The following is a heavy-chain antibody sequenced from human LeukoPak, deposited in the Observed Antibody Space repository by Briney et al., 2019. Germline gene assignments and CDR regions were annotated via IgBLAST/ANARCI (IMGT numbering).Heavy chain of an antibody. D-gene: IGHD6-19*01. Sequence: SVKVSCKASGGTFSSCAISWVREAPGQGLEWMGRIIPILGIANYAQKFQGRVTITADKSTSTAYMELSSLRSEDTAVYYCAYPRIAVAGFYGMDVWGQGTTVTVSS. CDR2: IIPILGIA. V-gene: IGHV1-69*04. CDR3: AYPRIAVAGFYGMDV. CDR1: GGTFSSCA. J-gene: IGHJ6*02.